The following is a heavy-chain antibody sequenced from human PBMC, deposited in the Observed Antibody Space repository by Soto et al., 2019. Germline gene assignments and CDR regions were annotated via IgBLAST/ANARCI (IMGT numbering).Heavy chain of an antibody. CDR2: ISTYNGNT. V-gene: IGHV1-18*01. CDR1: GYSFTRFG. J-gene: IGHJ4*02. CDR3: ARDTPYSTSPQVFDY. D-gene: IGHD6-6*01. Sequence: QVQLLQSGAEVKKPGASVRVSCKASGYSFTRFGISWVRQAPGQGLEWVGRISTYNGNTKYAQKLEGRVTVSTDTYTSTAYMELRRLRSDETAVYYWARDTPYSTSPQVFDYWGQGTLLTVSS.